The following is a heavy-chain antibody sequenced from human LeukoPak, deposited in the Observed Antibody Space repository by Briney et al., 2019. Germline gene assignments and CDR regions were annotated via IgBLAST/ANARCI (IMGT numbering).Heavy chain of an antibody. V-gene: IGHV3-23*01. D-gene: IGHD6-19*01. CDR3: AKDKGTGSGWYGVS. CDR2: ISGRDVST. CDR1: GFTFRHSA. J-gene: IGHJ4*02. Sequence: GSLRLSCVASGFTFRHSAMSWVRQASGKGLGWVSSISGRDVSTYYAESVKGRFTISRDNSENTLYLQMNSLRADDTAIYSCAKDKGTGSGWYGVSWGQGTLVTVSS.